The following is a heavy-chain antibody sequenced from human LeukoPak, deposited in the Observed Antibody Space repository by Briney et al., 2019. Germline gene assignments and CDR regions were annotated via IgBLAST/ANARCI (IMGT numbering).Heavy chain of an antibody. CDR3: ARGGAAYYYGSGSYGY. CDR1: GGSFSGYY. J-gene: IGHJ4*02. Sequence: SETLSLTCAVYGGSFSGYYWSWIRQPPGKGLEWIGSIYYSGSTNYNPSLKSRVTISVDTSKNQFSLKLSSVTAADTAVYYCARGGAAYYYGSGSYGYWGQGTLVTVSS. D-gene: IGHD3-10*01. CDR2: IYYSGST. V-gene: IGHV4-34*01.